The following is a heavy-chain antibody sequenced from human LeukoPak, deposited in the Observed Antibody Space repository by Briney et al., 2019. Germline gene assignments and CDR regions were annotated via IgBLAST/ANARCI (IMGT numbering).Heavy chain of an antibody. J-gene: IGHJ4*02. Sequence: GGSLRLSGAASGFTFSSYAMSWVRQAPGKGLEWVSAISGSGGSTYYADSVKGRFTISRDNSKNTLYLQMNSLRAEDTAVYYCAKDLWSSTSYYYFDYWGQGTLVAVSS. V-gene: IGHV3-23*01. CDR1: GFTFSSYA. CDR2: ISGSGGST. D-gene: IGHD2-2*01. CDR3: AKDLWSSTSYYYFDY.